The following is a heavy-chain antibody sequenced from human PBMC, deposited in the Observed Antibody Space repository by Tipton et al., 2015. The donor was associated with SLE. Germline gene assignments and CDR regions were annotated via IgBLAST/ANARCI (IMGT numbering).Heavy chain of an antibody. J-gene: IGHJ4*02. CDR2: IRRSGGNT. Sequence: GSLRLSCEASGFTFSSYAMSWVRQAPGKGLDWISTIRRSGGNTYYVDSVKGRFTVSRDDSRNTLYLQMNSLRAEDTAVYYCAKDRPDNWNDARFDYWGQGTLVTVSS. D-gene: IGHD1-20*01. CDR3: AKDRPDNWNDARFDY. V-gene: IGHV3-23*01. CDR1: GFTFSSYA.